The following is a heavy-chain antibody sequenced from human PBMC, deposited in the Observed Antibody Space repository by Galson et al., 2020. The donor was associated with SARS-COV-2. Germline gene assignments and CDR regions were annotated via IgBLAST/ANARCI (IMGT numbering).Heavy chain of an antibody. D-gene: IGHD3-22*01. V-gene: IGHV3-30*04. J-gene: IGHJ6*02. CDR3: ARDYYGSSGYSTDGMDV. CDR2: ISYDGRNT. Sequence: GGSLRLSCAASGFTFSRSAIHWVRQAPGKGLEWVAVISYDGRNTHYGDSVRGRFTISRDNSKNTLYLQMNTLRAEDTAVYYCARDYYGSSGYSTDGMDVWGQGTTVTVSS. CDR1: GFTFSRSA.